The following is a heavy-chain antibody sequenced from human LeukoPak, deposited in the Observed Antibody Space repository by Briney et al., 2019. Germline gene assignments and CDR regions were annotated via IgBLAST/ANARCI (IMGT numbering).Heavy chain of an antibody. CDR3: ARDLRVAAALGY. Sequence: GSSVKVSCKASGGTFSSYAISWVRQAPGQGLEWMGRIIPILGISNYAQKFQGRVTITADKSTSPAYMELSSLRSEDTPVYYCARDLRVAAALGYWGQGTLVTVSS. CDR2: IIPILGIS. CDR1: GGTFSSYA. V-gene: IGHV1-69*04. J-gene: IGHJ4*02. D-gene: IGHD2-2*01.